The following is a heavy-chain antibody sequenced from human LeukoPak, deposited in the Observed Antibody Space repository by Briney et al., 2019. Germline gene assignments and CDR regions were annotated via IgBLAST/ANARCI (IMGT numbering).Heavy chain of an antibody. CDR1: GDSITNYY. CDR3: ASHIVTTTAVDY. D-gene: IGHD4-11*01. Sequence: NSSETLSLTCTVSGDSITNYYWSWIRQPPGKGLEWIGYISYSGRTNYTPSLKSRATISLDTSKNQFSLNLGSVTAADTAVYYCASHIVTTTAVDYWGQGTLVTVSS. CDR2: ISYSGRT. J-gene: IGHJ4*02. V-gene: IGHV4-59*08.